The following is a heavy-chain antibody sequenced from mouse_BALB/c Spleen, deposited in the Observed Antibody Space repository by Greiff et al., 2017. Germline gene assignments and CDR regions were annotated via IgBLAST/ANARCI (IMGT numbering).Heavy chain of an antibody. CDR1: GFNIKDTY. CDR3: ASADGYYPFDY. J-gene: IGHJ2*01. Sequence: VHVKQSGAELVKPGASVKLSCTASGFNIKDTYMHWVKQRPEQGLEWIGRIDPANGNTKYDPKFQGKATITADTSSNTAYLQLSSLTSEDTAVYYCASADGYYPFDYWGQGTTLTVSS. V-gene: IGHV14-3*02. CDR2: IDPANGNT. D-gene: IGHD2-3*01.